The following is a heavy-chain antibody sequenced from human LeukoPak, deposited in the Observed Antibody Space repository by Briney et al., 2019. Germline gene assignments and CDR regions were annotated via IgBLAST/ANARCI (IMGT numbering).Heavy chain of an antibody. J-gene: IGHJ5*02. CDR1: GGPISSYY. CDR3: ARLAKTGTTNWFDP. Sequence: SETLSLTCTVSGGPISSYYWSWIRQPPGKGLEWIGYIYYSGSTNYNPSLKSRVTISVDTSKNQFPLKLSSVTAADTAAYYCARLAKTGTTNWFDPWGQGTLVTVSS. V-gene: IGHV4-59*01. D-gene: IGHD1-1*01. CDR2: IYYSGST.